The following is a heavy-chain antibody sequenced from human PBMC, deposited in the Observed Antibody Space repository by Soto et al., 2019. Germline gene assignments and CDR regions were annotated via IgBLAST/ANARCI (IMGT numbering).Heavy chain of an antibody. CDR2: IYPGDSDT. J-gene: IGHJ5*02. Sequence: PGESLKISCEGSGYNFPYFWITWVRQMPGKGLEWMGIIYPGDSDTRYSPSFQGQVTISADKSISTAYLQWSSLKASDTAMYYCARHFDSSGYYAVDTPVIKQNWFDPWGQGTLVTVSS. CDR1: GYNFPYFW. V-gene: IGHV5-51*01. CDR3: ARHFDSSGYYAVDTPVIKQNWFDP. D-gene: IGHD3-22*01.